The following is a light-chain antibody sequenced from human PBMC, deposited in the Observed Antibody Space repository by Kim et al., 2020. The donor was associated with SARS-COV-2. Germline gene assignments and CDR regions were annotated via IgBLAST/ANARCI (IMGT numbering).Light chain of an antibody. CDR3: QVGDSTSVV. J-gene: IGLJ3*02. Sequence: SYELTQPPSVSVSPGQTASITCSGEKLEYQCVCWYQQKPRQSPVLVIYQDTKRPSGIPDRFSGSNSGNTATLTISGTQATDEADYFCQVGDSTSVVFGGGTQLTVL. V-gene: IGLV3-1*01. CDR2: QDT. CDR1: KLEYQC.